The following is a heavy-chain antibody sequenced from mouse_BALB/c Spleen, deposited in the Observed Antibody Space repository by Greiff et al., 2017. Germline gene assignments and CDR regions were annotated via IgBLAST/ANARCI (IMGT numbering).Heavy chain of an antibody. CDR1: GFTFSSFG. Sequence: VESGGGLVQPGGSRKLSCAASGFTFSSFGMHWVRQAPEKGLEWVAYISSGSSTIYYADTVKGRFTISRDNPKNTLFLQMTSLRSEDTAMYYCATYGNPYWGQGTTLTVSS. CDR2: ISSGSSTI. J-gene: IGHJ2*01. V-gene: IGHV5-17*02. CDR3: ATYGNPY. D-gene: IGHD2-1*01.